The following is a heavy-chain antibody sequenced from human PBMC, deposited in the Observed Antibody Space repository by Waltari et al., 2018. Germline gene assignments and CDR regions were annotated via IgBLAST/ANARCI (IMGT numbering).Heavy chain of an antibody. CDR1: GFSLRPNGVG. V-gene: IGHV2-5*01. D-gene: IGHD3-16*01. CDR3: AHEFGAFDI. J-gene: IGHJ3*02. Sequence: QITLKESGPTLVKPTQTLTLTCTFSGFSLRPNGVGVGWIRQPPGKAPEWLALIYWNGDERYNPSLRSRLTITKDTSKNQVVLTMTNMDPVDTATYYCAHEFGAFDIWGQGTMVTVSS. CDR2: IYWNGDE.